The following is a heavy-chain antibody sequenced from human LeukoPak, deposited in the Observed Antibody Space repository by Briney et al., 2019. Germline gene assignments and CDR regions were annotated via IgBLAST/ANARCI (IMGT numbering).Heavy chain of an antibody. Sequence: GASVKVPCKASGYTFTSYYMHWVRQAPGQGLEWMGIINPSGGSTSNAQKFQGRVTMTRDTSITTAYMELSSLKSDDTAVYYCASYASGYNWLKAWGQGTLVTVSS. CDR1: GYTFTSYY. J-gene: IGHJ5*02. V-gene: IGHV1-46*01. CDR3: ASYASGYNWLKA. CDR2: INPSGGST. D-gene: IGHD3-10*01.